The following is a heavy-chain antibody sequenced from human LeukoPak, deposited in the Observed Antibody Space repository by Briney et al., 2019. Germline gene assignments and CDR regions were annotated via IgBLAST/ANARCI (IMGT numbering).Heavy chain of an antibody. V-gene: IGHV4-30-2*01. CDR2: IYHSGST. J-gene: IGHJ6*03. CDR1: GGSISSGGYY. Sequence: SETLSLTCTVSGGSISSGGYYWSWIRQPPGKGLEWIGYIYHSGSTYYNPSLKSRVTISVDRSKNQFSLKLSSVTAADTAVYYCARVGTGDLNYYYYYMDVWGKGTTVTVSS. D-gene: IGHD7-27*01. CDR3: ARVGTGDLNYYYYYMDV.